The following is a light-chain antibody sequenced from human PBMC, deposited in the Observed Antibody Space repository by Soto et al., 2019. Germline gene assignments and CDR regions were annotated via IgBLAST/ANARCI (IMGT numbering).Light chain of an antibody. CDR1: SSNIGSNT. CDR2: SNN. CDR3: AAWDDGLIGWV. V-gene: IGLV1-44*01. J-gene: IGLJ3*02. Sequence: QAVVTQPPSASGTPGQRVTISCSGSSSNIGSNTVNWYRQLPGTSPRLLIYSNNQRPAGVPDRFSGSKSGTSASLAISGLQSEDEADYYCAAWDDGLIGWVFGGGTKLTVL.